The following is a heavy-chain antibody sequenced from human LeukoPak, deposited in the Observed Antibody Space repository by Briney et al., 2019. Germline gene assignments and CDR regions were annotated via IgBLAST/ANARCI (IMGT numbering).Heavy chain of an antibody. Sequence: SETLSLTCTVPGGSISSYYWSWIRQPPGKGLEWIAHIGSTNYNPSLRSRVTISVDTSKNHFSLNLSSVTAADTAVYYCARHISIGTNGFDIWGQGTMVTVSS. CDR1: GGSISSYY. CDR3: ARHISIGTNGFDI. V-gene: IGHV4-59*08. D-gene: IGHD3-10*01. J-gene: IGHJ3*02. CDR2: IGST.